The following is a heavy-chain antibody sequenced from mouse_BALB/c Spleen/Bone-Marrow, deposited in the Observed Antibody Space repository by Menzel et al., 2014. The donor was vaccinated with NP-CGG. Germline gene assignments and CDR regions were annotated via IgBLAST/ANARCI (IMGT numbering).Heavy chain of an antibody. CDR3: AREGGTTAHYYAMDY. CDR2: ISSGGST. D-gene: IGHD1-2*01. V-gene: IGHV5-6-5*01. Sequence: EVQVVESGGGLVKPGGSLKLSCAASGFTFSSYAMSWVRQTPEKRLEWVASISSGGSTYYPDSVKGRFTISRDSARNILYLQMSSLRSEDTAMYYCAREGGTTAHYYAMDYWGQGTSVTVSS. CDR1: GFTFSSYA. J-gene: IGHJ4*01.